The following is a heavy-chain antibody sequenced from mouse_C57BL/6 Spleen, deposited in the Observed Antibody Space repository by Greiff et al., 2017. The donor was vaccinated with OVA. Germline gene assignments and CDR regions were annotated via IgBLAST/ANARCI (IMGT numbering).Heavy chain of an antibody. CDR2: ISSKSNNYAS. CDR1: GFSFNTYA. D-gene: IGHD2-4*01. J-gene: IGHJ2*01. V-gene: IGHV10-1*01. CDR3: VRGATMNY. Sequence: EVMLVESGGGLVQPKGSLKLSCAASGFSFNTYAMNWVRQAPGKGLEWVARISSKSNNYASYYAVSVKDRFTIYKDDSESMLYLKRNTLKTEDAAMYYCVRGATMNYWGQGTTLTVSS.